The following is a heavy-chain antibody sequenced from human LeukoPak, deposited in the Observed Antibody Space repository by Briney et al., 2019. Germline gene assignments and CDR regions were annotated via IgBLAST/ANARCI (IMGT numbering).Heavy chain of an antibody. V-gene: IGHV4-34*01. CDR2: INHSGST. CDR1: GGSFSGYY. CDR3: ARQTTPIVVVPAAIVGVYNWFDP. J-gene: IGHJ5*02. Sequence: SETLSLTFAVYGGSFSGYYWSWIRQPPGKGLEWIGEINHSGSTNYNPSLKSRVTISGDTSKNQFSLKLSTVTAADTAVYYCARQTTPIVVVPAAIVGVYNWFDPWGQGTLVTVSS. D-gene: IGHD2-2*01.